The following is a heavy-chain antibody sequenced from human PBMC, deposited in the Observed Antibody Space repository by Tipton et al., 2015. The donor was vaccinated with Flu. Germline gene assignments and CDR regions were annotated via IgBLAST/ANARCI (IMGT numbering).Heavy chain of an antibody. CDR2: ISSSSSYI. CDR3: ARLRRYSGYALFYYGMDV. D-gene: IGHD5-12*01. J-gene: IGHJ6*02. V-gene: IGHV3-21*01. Sequence: CAASGFTFSSYSMNWVRQAPGKGLEWVSSISSSSSYIYYADSVKGRFTISRDNAKNSLYLQMNSLRAEDTAVYYCARLRRYSGYALFYYGMDVWGQGTTVTVSS. CDR1: GFTFSSYS.